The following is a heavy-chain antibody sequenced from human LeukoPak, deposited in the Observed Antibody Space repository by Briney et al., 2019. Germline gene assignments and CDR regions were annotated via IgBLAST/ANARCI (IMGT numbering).Heavy chain of an antibody. CDR2: IYSGGST. J-gene: IGHJ3*02. CDR3: AREASRDGYNDAFDI. D-gene: IGHD5-24*01. CDR1: GFTVSTNY. V-gene: IGHV3-53*01. Sequence: GGSLRLSCAASGFTVSTNYMSWVRQAPGMGLEWVSVIYSGGSTKYADSVKGRFTISRDNSKNTLYLQMNSLRAEDTAMYYCAREASRDGYNDAFDIWGQGTMVTVSS.